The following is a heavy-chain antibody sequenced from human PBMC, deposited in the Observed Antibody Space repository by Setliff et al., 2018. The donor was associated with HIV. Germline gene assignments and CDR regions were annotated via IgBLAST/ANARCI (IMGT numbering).Heavy chain of an antibody. D-gene: IGHD3-10*02. Sequence: GGSLRLSCAASEFTFSRYAIYWVRQAPGKGLEWVAVISSDGSDKYYADSVKGRFTISRDNSKNTLYLQMNSLRAEDTAVYYCARDRFPQSNIFGAWYFDLWGRGTLVTVSS. CDR1: EFTFSRYA. V-gene: IGHV3-30*01. CDR2: ISSDGSDK. CDR3: ARDRFPQSNIFGAWYFDL. J-gene: IGHJ2*01.